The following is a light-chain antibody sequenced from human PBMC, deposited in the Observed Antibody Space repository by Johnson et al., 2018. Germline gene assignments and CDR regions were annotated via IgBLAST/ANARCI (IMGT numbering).Light chain of an antibody. Sequence: QSVLTQPPSVSAAPGQKVTISCSGSSYNIGNNYVSWYQQLPGTAPKLLIYENNKRPSGIPDRFSGSKSGTSATLGITGLKTGDEADYYCGTWDSSLSAGNVFGTGTKVTVL. CDR1: SYNIGNNY. CDR2: ENN. V-gene: IGLV1-51*02. CDR3: GTWDSSLSAGNV. J-gene: IGLJ1*01.